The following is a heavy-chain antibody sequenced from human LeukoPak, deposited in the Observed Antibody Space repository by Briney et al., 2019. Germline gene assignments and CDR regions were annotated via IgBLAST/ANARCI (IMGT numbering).Heavy chain of an antibody. Sequence: GGSLRLSCAASGFTFHNAWMSWVRQAPGKGLEWVGRIKSKTDGGRTDYAAPVKGRFTISRDDSENTLYLQMNRLKTEDTAVYCCTTDAVAYTQFDYWGQGTLVTVSS. CDR1: GFTFHNAW. J-gene: IGHJ4*02. D-gene: IGHD2-2*02. CDR2: IKSKTDGGRT. CDR3: TTDAVAYTQFDY. V-gene: IGHV3-15*01.